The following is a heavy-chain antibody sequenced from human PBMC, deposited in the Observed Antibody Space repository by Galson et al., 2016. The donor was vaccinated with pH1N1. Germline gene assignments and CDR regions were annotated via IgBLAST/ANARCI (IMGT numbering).Heavy chain of an antibody. CDR1: GFTFSSYA. CDR2: ISGSGGST. D-gene: IGHD5-18*01. Sequence: SLRLSCAASGFTFSSYAMHWVRQAPGKGLEWVSTISGSGGSTYYADSVKGRFTISRDNSKNTVYLQMNSLRADDAAVYYCAKHPYYVDTSKIDYWGQGTLVSVSS. J-gene: IGHJ4*02. CDR3: AKHPYYVDTSKIDY. V-gene: IGHV3-23*01.